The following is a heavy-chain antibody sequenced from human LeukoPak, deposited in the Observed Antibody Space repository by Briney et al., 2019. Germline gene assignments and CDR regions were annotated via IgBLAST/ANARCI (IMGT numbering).Heavy chain of an antibody. V-gene: IGHV4-59*01. Sequence: SETLSLTCTVSGGSISSYYWSWIRQPPGKGLEWIGYIYYSGSTNYNPSLKSRVTISVDTSKNQFFLKLSSVTAADTAVYYCARVKSYYYYGMDVWGQGTTVTVSS. CDR1: GGSISSYY. CDR3: ARVKSYYYYGMDV. J-gene: IGHJ6*02. CDR2: IYYSGST.